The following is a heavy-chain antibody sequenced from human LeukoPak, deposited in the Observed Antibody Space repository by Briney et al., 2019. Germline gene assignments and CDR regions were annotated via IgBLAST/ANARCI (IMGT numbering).Heavy chain of an antibody. CDR3: ARGGVDYYGSGTYYLMYYFDY. D-gene: IGHD3-10*01. Sequence: SETLSLTCTVSGGSITSYYWSWIRQSPGKGLEWIGYIYYSGSTNYNPSLKSRVTISIDTSKNQFSLKLNSVTAADTAVYYCARGGVDYYGSGTYYLMYYFDYWGQGALVTVSS. V-gene: IGHV4-59*01. J-gene: IGHJ4*02. CDR2: IYYSGST. CDR1: GGSITSYY.